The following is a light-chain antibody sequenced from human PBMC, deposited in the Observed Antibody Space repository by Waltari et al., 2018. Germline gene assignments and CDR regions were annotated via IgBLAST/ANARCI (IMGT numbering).Light chain of an antibody. V-gene: IGKV3-20*01. J-gene: IGKJ4*01. Sequence: EIVLTQSPGTLSLSPGERATLSCRASQSVSSSYLAGYQQKPGQAPRLLIYGASSRATGIPDRFSVSGSGTDFTLTIVRLEPEDFAVYYCQQYGSSPFTFGGGTKVEIK. CDR2: GAS. CDR1: QSVSSSY. CDR3: QQYGSSPFT.